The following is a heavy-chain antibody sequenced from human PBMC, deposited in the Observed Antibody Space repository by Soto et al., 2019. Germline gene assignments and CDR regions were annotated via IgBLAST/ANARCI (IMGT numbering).Heavy chain of an antibody. CDR3: ATDSFSRNGIYDPLDI. CDR1: EFIFSDYA. J-gene: IGHJ3*02. V-gene: IGHV3-23*01. D-gene: IGHD3-3*02. Sequence: GGSLRLSCVASEFIFSDYAMSWVRQAPGKGPEWVSVIGGDGYKPEYADSVKGRFTVSRDNSKNMLYLQMDSLRVDDTAVYYCATDSFSRNGIYDPLDIWGQGTMVTVSS. CDR2: IGGDGYKP.